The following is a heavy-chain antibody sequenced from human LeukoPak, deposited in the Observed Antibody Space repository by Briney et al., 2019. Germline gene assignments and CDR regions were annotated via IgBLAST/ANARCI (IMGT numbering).Heavy chain of an antibody. Sequence: SVKVSCKASGGTFSSYAISWVRQAPGQGLEWMEGIIPIFGTANYAQKFQGRVTITADESTSTAYMELSSLRSEDTAVYYCARYGYSYGQDDFDYWGQGTLVTVSS. CDR2: IIPIFGTA. CDR1: GGTFSSYA. CDR3: ARYGYSYGQDDFDY. V-gene: IGHV1-69*13. J-gene: IGHJ4*02. D-gene: IGHD5-18*01.